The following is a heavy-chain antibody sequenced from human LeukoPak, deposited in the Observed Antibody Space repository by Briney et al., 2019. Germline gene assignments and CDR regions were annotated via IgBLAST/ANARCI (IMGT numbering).Heavy chain of an antibody. J-gene: IGHJ6*02. CDR1: GFTFSSSA. CDR3: ARDMVRGVIAIGMDV. V-gene: IGHV3-23*01. Sequence: GGSLRLSCAASGFTFSSSAMSWVRQAPGKGLEWVSAISNNGGYTYYADSVKGRFTISRDNSKNTLYLQMNSLRAEDTAVYYCARDMVRGVIAIGMDVWGQGTTVTVSS. CDR2: ISNNGGYT. D-gene: IGHD3-10*01.